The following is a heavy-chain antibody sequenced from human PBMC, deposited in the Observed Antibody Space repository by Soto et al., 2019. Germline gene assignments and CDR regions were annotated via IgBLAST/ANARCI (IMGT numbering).Heavy chain of an antibody. Sequence: SVKVSCKASGGTFSSYTISWVRQAPGQGLEWMGRIIPILGIENYAQKFQGRVTITADKSTSKAYMELSSLRSEDTAVYYCARDGGYSGYDFSYWGQGTQVTVSS. J-gene: IGHJ4*02. CDR3: ARDGGYSGYDFSY. D-gene: IGHD5-12*01. CDR2: IIPILGIE. CDR1: GGTFSSYT. V-gene: IGHV1-69*04.